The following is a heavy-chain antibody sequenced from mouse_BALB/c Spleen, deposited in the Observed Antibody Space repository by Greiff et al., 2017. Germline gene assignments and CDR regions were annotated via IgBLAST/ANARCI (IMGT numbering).Heavy chain of an antibody. J-gene: IGHJ2*01. D-gene: IGHD2-1*01. CDR3: NAWGGNYGPFDY. CDR1: GFNITDYY. CDR2: IDPENGDT. V-gene: IGHV14-4*02. Sequence: VQLQQSGAELVRSGASVKLSCTASGFNITDYYMHWVKQRPEQGLEWIGWIDPENGDTEYAPKFQGKATMTADTSSNTAYLQLSSLTSEDTAVYCCNAWGGNYGPFDYWGQGTTLTVSS.